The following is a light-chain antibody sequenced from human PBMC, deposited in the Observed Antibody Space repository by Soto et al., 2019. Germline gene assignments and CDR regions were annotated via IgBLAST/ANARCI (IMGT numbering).Light chain of an antibody. Sequence: EIVLRQSPGPLSLSPGERATLSCGASQSVSSTYVAWYQHMPGEAPRLLIDGASNRATGIPDRFSGSGSGTDFTLTISRLEPEDFAVYYCQQYSTSPTFGEGTRLEIK. CDR2: GAS. J-gene: IGKJ5*01. CDR1: QSVSSTY. V-gene: IGKV3-20*01. CDR3: QQYSTSPT.